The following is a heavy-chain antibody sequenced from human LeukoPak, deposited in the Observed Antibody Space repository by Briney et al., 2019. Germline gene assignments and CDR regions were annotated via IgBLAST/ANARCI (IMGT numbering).Heavy chain of an antibody. J-gene: IGHJ3*02. CDR1: GFTFSTYW. D-gene: IGHD5-18*01. CDR3: VRATAAFDI. V-gene: IGHV3-7*04. Sequence: GGSLRLSCAASGFTFSTYWMSWVRQAPGKGLEWVAKIKQDGSEKNYVDSVKGRFTISRDNAKNTLYLQMNSLRADDTAVYYCVRATAAFDIWGQGTMVTVSS. CDR2: IKQDGSEK.